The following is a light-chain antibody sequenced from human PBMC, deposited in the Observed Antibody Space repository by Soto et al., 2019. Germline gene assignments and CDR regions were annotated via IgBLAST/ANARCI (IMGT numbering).Light chain of an antibody. CDR3: LQQHSYPLT. J-gene: IGKJ1*01. V-gene: IGKV1-17*01. CDR1: QDIRND. Sequence: DIQMTQSPSSLSASVGDRVTITCRASQDIRNDLGWYQQNPGKAPKRLIYAASSLNSGVPSRFSGSGSGTQFTLTISSLQPEDFATYYCLQQHSYPLTFVQGTKVEIK. CDR2: AAS.